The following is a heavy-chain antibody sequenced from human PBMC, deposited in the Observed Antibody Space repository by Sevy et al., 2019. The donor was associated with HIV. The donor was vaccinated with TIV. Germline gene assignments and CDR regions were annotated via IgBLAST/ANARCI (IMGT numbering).Heavy chain of an antibody. D-gene: IGHD3-22*01. CDR1: GFTFSSYS. V-gene: IGHV3-48*02. J-gene: IGHJ4*02. Sequence: GGSLRLPCAASGFTFSSYSMNWVRQAPGKGLEWVSYISRSSSTIYYADSVKGRFTISRDNAKNSLYLQMNSLRDEDTAVYYCARERKMYDSSGYYFHFDYWGQGTLVTVSS. CDR2: ISRSSSTI. CDR3: ARERKMYDSSGYYFHFDY.